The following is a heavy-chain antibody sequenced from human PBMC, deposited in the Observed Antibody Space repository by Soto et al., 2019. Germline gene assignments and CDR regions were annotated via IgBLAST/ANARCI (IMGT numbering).Heavy chain of an antibody. D-gene: IGHD3-10*01. CDR1: GFTFSSYG. CDR2: ISYDGSNK. V-gene: IGHV3-30*18. Sequence: GGSLRLSCAASGFTFSSYGMHWVRQAPGKGLEWVAVISYDGSNKYYADSVRGRFTISRDNSKNTLYLQMNSLRAEDTAVYYCAKDRLLWFGEVPDYWGQGTLVTVSS. J-gene: IGHJ4*02. CDR3: AKDRLLWFGEVPDY.